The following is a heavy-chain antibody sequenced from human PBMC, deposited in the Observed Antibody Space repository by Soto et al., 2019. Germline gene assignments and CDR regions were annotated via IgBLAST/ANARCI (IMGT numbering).Heavy chain of an antibody. Sequence: QVQLVQSGAEVKKPGSSVKVSCKASGGTFSSYAISWVRQAPGQGLEWMGGIIPIFGTANYAQKFQGRVTITADESTSTAYMGLSSLRSEDTAVYYWARLGGGSLAAPFDYWGQGTLVTVSS. D-gene: IGHD3-16*01. CDR3: ARLGGGSLAAPFDY. J-gene: IGHJ4*02. CDR2: IIPIFGTA. V-gene: IGHV1-69*01. CDR1: GGTFSSYA.